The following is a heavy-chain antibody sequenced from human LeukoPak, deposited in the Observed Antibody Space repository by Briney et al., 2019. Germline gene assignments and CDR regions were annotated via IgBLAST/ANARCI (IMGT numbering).Heavy chain of an antibody. J-gene: IGHJ4*02. CDR1: GYSFTNYW. CDR2: IYPGDSDT. D-gene: IGHD2-21*02. CDR3: ARLEAYCGGACYSYFDY. Sequence: GESLKISCKGSGYSFTNYWIGWVRQMSGKGLEWMGIIYPGDSDTRYSPSFQGQVTTSADKSITTAYLQWSSLKASDTAMYYCARLEAYCGGACYSYFDYWGQGTLVTVSS. V-gene: IGHV5-51*01.